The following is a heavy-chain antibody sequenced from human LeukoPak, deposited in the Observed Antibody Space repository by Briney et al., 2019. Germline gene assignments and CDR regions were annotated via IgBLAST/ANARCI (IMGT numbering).Heavy chain of an antibody. CDR3: AREGTLTSYYDFWSGTYYFDY. CDR1: GYTFTSYA. D-gene: IGHD3-3*01. CDR2: INAGNGNT. Sequence: ASVKVSCKASGYTFTSYAMHWVRQAPGQRLEWMGWINAGNGNTKYSQKFQGRVTITRDTSASTAYMELSSLRSGDTAVYYCAREGTLTSYYDFWSGTYYFDYWGQGTLVTVSS. V-gene: IGHV1-3*01. J-gene: IGHJ4*02.